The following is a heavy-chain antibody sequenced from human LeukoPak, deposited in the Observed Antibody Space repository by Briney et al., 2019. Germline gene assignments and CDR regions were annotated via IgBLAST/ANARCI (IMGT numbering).Heavy chain of an antibody. CDR1: GFTFDDYA. V-gene: IGHV3-43*01. CDR3: ETRAQFDC. D-gene: IGHD3-3*01. Sequence: PGGSLRLSCAASGFTFDDYAMHWVRQAPGKGLEWVSLISRNGVATKYADSVRGRFTISRDNSKNSLYLQMNSLRTEDSALYYYETRAQFDCWGQGTLVTVAS. CDR2: ISRNGVAT. J-gene: IGHJ4*02.